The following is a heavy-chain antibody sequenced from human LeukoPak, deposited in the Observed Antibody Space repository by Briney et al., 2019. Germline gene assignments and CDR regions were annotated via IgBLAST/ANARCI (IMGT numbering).Heavy chain of an antibody. CDR2: LYWDDDE. Sequence: SGPTLVNPTQTLTLTCIFSGFSLSTRGAGVGWIRQPPGKALEWLALLYWDDDERYSPSLKSRLTITKDTSKNQVVLTMTNMDPVDTATYYCARLYYDILTGYYHDAFDIWGQGTMVTVSS. J-gene: IGHJ3*02. CDR1: GFSLSTRGAG. D-gene: IGHD3-9*01. CDR3: ARLYYDILTGYYHDAFDI. V-gene: IGHV2-5*02.